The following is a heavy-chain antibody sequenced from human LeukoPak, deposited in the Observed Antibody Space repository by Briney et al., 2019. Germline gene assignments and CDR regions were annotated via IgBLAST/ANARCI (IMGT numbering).Heavy chain of an antibody. V-gene: IGHV3-74*01. CDR3: VSDLCGGDDQ. Sequence: GGSLRLSCAASGFTFNSYWMHWVRQAPGKGLVWVSRIDKDGKTIDYADSVKGRFTISRDNAKDTLYLQMSSLRDEDTAVYYCVSDLCGGDDQWGRGTLVTVSS. CDR1: GFTFNSYW. J-gene: IGHJ5*02. CDR2: IDKDGKTI. D-gene: IGHD3-3*01.